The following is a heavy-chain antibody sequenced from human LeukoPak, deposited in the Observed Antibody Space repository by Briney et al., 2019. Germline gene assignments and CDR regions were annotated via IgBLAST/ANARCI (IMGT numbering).Heavy chain of an antibody. CDR1: GFTFSSYS. V-gene: IGHV3-21*04. Sequence: GGSLRPSCAASGFTFSSYSMNWVRQAPGKGLEWVSSISSSSSYIYYADSVKGRFTISRDNAKNSLYLQMNSLRAEDTAVNYCARDTATVTDYWGQGTLVTVSS. CDR2: ISSSSSYI. CDR3: ARDTATVTDY. J-gene: IGHJ4*02. D-gene: IGHD4-17*01.